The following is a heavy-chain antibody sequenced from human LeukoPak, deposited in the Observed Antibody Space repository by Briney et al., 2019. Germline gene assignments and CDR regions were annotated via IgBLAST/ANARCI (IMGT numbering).Heavy chain of an antibody. D-gene: IGHD3-22*01. CDR1: GGSISSTNYY. Sequence: SETLSLTCTVAGGSISSTNYYWGWIRQPPGKGLEWIGSIYYSGRPYYNPSLKSRVTISVDTSKNQFSLQLSSVTAADTAVYYCARAYYYDSSGYYYVAFDIWGQGTMVTVSS. CDR2: IYYSGRP. V-gene: IGHV4-39*01. J-gene: IGHJ3*02. CDR3: ARAYYYDSSGYYYVAFDI.